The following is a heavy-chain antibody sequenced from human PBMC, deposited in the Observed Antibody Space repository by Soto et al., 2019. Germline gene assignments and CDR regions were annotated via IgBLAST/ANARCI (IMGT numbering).Heavy chain of an antibody. Sequence: GASVKVSCKASGYTFTSYAMHWVRQAPGQRLEWMGWINAGNGNTKYSQKFQGRVTITRDTSASTAYMELSSLRSEDTAVYYCARAGEYYYDSSGYYYSSNWFDPWGQGPLVTVSS. CDR2: INAGNGNT. V-gene: IGHV1-3*01. D-gene: IGHD3-22*01. CDR1: GYTFTSYA. J-gene: IGHJ5*02. CDR3: ARAGEYYYDSSGYYYSSNWFDP.